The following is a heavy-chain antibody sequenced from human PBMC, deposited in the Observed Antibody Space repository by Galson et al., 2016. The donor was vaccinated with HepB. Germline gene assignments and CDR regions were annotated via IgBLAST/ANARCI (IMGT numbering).Heavy chain of an antibody. V-gene: IGHV3-30-3*01. J-gene: IGHJ4*02. Sequence: SLRLSCAASGFIFNNYAMHWVRQAPGKGLEWVAVISDDGSNEYYADSVKGRFTISRDNSKNTLYLQMNSLRAEDTAVFYCARDDFWTGTPSASFSFDYWGQGTLVTVSS. CDR2: ISDDGSNE. CDR3: ARDDFWTGTPSASFSFDY. CDR1: GFIFNNYA. D-gene: IGHD3/OR15-3a*01.